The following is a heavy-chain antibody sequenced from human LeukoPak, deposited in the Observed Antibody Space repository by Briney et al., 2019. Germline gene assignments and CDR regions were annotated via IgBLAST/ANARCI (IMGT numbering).Heavy chain of an antibody. Sequence: PGGSLRLSCAASGFTFSSYSMNWARQAPGRGLEWVSSISSSSSYIYYADSVKGRFTISRDNAKNSLYLQMNSLRAEDTAVYYCARDSSIAAAGPHAFDIWGQGTMVTVSS. CDR3: ARDSSIAAAGPHAFDI. CDR1: GFTFSSYS. D-gene: IGHD6-13*01. CDR2: ISSSSSYI. J-gene: IGHJ3*02. V-gene: IGHV3-21*01.